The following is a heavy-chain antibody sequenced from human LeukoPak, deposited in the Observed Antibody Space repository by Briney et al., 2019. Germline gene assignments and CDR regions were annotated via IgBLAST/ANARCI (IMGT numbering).Heavy chain of an antibody. J-gene: IGHJ3*02. CDR1: GFTYSSYS. V-gene: IGHV3-21*01. Sequence: GGALRLSCAASGFTYSSYSMNWVRQAPGQGLEWVSSISSSSSYIYYADSVKGRFTISRDNAKNSLYLQMNSLRAEDTAVYYCARDLTRAYYYGSGSFGRAFDIWGQGTMVTVSS. CDR3: ARDLTRAYYYGSGSFGRAFDI. CDR2: ISSSSSYI. D-gene: IGHD3-10*01.